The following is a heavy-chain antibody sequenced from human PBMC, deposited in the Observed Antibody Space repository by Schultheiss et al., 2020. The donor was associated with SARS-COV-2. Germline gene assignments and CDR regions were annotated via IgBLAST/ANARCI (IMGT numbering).Heavy chain of an antibody. D-gene: IGHD3-9*01. CDR1: GFTFSSYA. V-gene: IGHV3-30-3*01. CDR2: ISYDGSNK. J-gene: IGHJ6*02. CDR3: AREYYDILTGYYYYYYYGMDV. Sequence: GGSLRLSCAASGFTFSSYAMHWVRQAPGKGLEWVAVISYDGSNKYYADSVKGRFTISRDNSKNTLYLQMNSLRAEDTAVYYCAREYYDILTGYYYYYYYGMDVWGQGTTVTVSS.